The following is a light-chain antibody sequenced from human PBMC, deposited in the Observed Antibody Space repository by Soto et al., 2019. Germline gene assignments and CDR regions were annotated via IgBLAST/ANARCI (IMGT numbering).Light chain of an antibody. J-gene: IGKJ1*01. CDR3: QKYNGAPRT. Sequence: IQMTQSPSSLSASVGDRVTITCRASQSISSYLNWYQQKPGKAPKLLVYAASSLESGVPSRFSGSGSGTDFTLTISSLQPEDFATYYCQKYNGAPRTFGQGTKVDIK. CDR2: AAS. CDR1: QSISSY. V-gene: IGKV1-39*01.